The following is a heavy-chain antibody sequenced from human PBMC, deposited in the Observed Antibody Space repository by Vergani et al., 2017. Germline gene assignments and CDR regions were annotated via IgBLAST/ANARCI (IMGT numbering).Heavy chain of an antibody. Sequence: EVELVHSGPEMRKPGESLKISCKGSEYSFGKYWKGWVRQMTGKGLEWMGIIYPADSDTRYSPSFQSQVTISADKSISTAFLQWDSLKASDTALYYCSRHTTYTDSWGQGTLVTVSS. J-gene: IGHJ4*02. D-gene: IGHD1-1*01. CDR2: IYPADSDT. CDR3: SRHTTYTDS. V-gene: IGHV5-51*01. CDR1: EYSFGKYW.